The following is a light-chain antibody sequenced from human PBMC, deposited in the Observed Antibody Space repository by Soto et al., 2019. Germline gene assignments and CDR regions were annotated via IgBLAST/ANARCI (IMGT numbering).Light chain of an antibody. J-gene: IGLJ2*01. Sequence: QSALTQPASVSGSPGQSITISCTGTSSDVGFFNYVSWYQHHPGKAPKLMIFEVTNRPSGVSIRFSGSKSGNTASLTISGLQAEDEADYYCSSYAGSYVFGGGTQLTVL. V-gene: IGLV2-14*01. CDR2: EVT. CDR1: SSDVGFFNY. CDR3: SSYAGSYV.